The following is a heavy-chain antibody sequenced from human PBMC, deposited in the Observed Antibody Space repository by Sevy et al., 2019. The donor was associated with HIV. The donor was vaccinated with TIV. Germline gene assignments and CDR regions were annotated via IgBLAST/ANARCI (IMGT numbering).Heavy chain of an antibody. CDR2: ISSSSSYI. Sequence: GGSLRLSCAASGFIFSNYNMNWVRQAPGKGPEWVSSISSSSSYIYYADSLKGRFTISRDNAKNSLYLQMNSLRAEDTAVYYCAGENYYDSEGYRFDYWGQGTLVTVSS. V-gene: IGHV3-21*01. CDR1: GFIFSNYN. D-gene: IGHD3-22*01. J-gene: IGHJ4*02. CDR3: AGENYYDSEGYRFDY.